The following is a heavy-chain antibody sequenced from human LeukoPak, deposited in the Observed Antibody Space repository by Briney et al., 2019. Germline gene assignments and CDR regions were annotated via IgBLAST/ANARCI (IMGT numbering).Heavy chain of an antibody. V-gene: IGHV4-34*01. J-gene: IGHJ3*02. Sequence: SETLSLTCAVYGGSFSGYYWSWIRQPPGKGLEWIGEINHSGSTNYNPSLKSRVTISLDTSKNQFSLKLSSVTAADTAVYYCARVFGFGELFTAFDIWGQGTMVTVSS. CDR1: GGSFSGYY. D-gene: IGHD3-10*01. CDR2: INHSGST. CDR3: ARVFGFGELFTAFDI.